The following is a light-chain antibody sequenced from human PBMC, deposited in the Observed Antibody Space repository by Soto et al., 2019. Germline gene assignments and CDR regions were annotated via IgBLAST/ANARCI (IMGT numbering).Light chain of an antibody. J-gene: IGLJ1*01. CDR2: DVT. V-gene: IGLV2-14*03. CDR3: CSYRSDNLRLHV. Sequence: QSVLAQPASVSGSPGQSITISCTGTHNDVGHENFVSWYQQHPDKVPKLIIYDVTRRASGISSRFSASKSGNTAYLAISGLQADDEADNYTCSYRSDNLRLHVFATRSAVPVL. CDR1: HNDVGHENF.